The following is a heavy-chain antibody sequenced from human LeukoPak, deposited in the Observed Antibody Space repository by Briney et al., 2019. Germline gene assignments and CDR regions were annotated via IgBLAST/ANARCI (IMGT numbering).Heavy chain of an antibody. CDR1: GYTFTGYY. Sequence: ASVKVSCKASGYTFTGYYMHWVRQAPGQGLEWMGWINPNSGGTNYAQKFQGWVTMTRDTSISTAYMELSRLRSDDTAVCYCARDRGCSSTSCYLSEFDYWGQGTLVTVSS. J-gene: IGHJ4*02. D-gene: IGHD2-2*01. CDR2: INPNSGGT. CDR3: ARDRGCSSTSCYLSEFDY. V-gene: IGHV1-2*04.